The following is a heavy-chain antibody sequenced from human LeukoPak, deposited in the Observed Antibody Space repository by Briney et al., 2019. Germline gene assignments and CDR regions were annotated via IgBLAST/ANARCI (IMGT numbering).Heavy chain of an antibody. V-gene: IGHV3-9*01. CDR2: ISWNSGSI. D-gene: IGHD2-15*01. Sequence: GGSLRLSCAASGFTFDDYAMHWVRQAPGKGREWVSGISWNSGSIGYADSVKGRFTISRDNAKNSLYLQMNSLRAEDTAVYYCAREKIVVVVAATIWDYWGQGTLVTVSS. J-gene: IGHJ4*02. CDR3: AREKIVVVVAATIWDY. CDR1: GFTFDDYA.